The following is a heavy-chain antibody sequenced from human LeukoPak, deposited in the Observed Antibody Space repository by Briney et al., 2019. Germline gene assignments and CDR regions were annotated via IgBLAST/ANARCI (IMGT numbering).Heavy chain of an antibody. V-gene: IGHV3-7*02. J-gene: IGHJ4*02. CDR2: IKQDGSEK. D-gene: IGHD3-10*01. Sequence: GGSLRLSCAASGFTFSSFWMSWVRQAPGKGLEWVANIKQDGSEKYYVDSVKGRFTISRDNAKNSLYLQMNSLRAEDTAVYYCASGPWFGELFYWGQGTLVTVSS. CDR1: GFTFSSFW. CDR3: ASGPWFGELFY.